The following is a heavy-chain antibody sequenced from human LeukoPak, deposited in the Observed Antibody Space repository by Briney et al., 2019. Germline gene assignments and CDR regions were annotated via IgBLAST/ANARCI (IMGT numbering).Heavy chain of an antibody. J-gene: IGHJ4*02. CDR1: GFTFSRNW. CDR2: INSDGSST. V-gene: IGHV3-74*01. CDR3: VRDLGIAVAPGY. D-gene: IGHD6-19*01. Sequence: GGSLRLSCAASGFTFSRNWMHGVRQAPGKGLVWVSRINSDGSSTNYADSVKGRFTISRDNAKNTLHLQMNSLRAEDTAVYYCVRDLGIAVAPGYWGQGTLVTVSS.